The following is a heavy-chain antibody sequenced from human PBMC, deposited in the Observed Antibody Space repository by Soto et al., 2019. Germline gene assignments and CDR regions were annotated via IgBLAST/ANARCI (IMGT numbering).Heavy chain of an antibody. J-gene: IGHJ6*02. CDR2: IIPIFGTA. Sequence: VASVKVSCKASGGTFSSYAISWVRQAPGQGLEWMGGIIPIFGTANYAQKFQGRVTITADESTSTAYMELRSLRSDDTAVYYCARGGWIQLWSDYYYGMDVWGQGTTVTVSS. V-gene: IGHV1-69*13. CDR3: ARGGWIQLWSDYYYGMDV. CDR1: GGTFSSYA. D-gene: IGHD5-18*01.